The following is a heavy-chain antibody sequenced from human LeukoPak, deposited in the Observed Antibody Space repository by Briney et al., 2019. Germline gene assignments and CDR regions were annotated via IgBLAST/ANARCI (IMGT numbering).Heavy chain of an antibody. CDR1: GFTFSSYR. CDR3: ASLDSGSYSPFDY. D-gene: IGHD1-26*01. J-gene: IGHJ4*02. CDR2: ISSSSSYI. V-gene: IGHV3-21*01. Sequence: GGSLRLSCAASGFTFSSYRMTWVRQAPGKGLEWVSSISSSSSYIYYADSVKGRFTISRDNAKNSLYLQMNSLRAEDTAVYYCASLDSGSYSPFDYWGQGTLVTVSS.